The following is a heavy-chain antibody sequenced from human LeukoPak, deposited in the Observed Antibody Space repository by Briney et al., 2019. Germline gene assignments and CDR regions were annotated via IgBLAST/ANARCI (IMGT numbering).Heavy chain of an antibody. Sequence: ASVKVSCKASGYTFTNFDINWVRQAPGQGVEWMGWMNPVSGNAGSAQKFQGRVTLTRDTSISTAYMELSSLRSDDTAFYYCARAPMGAAALYWGQGTLVTVSS. D-gene: IGHD6-13*01. V-gene: IGHV1-8*01. J-gene: IGHJ4*02. CDR2: MNPVSGNA. CDR3: ARAPMGAAALY. CDR1: GYTFTNFD.